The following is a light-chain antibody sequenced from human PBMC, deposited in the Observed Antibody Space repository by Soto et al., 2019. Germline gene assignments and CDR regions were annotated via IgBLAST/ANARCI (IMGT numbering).Light chain of an antibody. J-gene: IGLJ2*01. V-gene: IGLV2-11*01. CDR2: DVS. CDR1: TSAVGGSNY. CDR3: CSYAGSYTFEV. Sequence: QSALTQLRSVSGSPGQSVTISCTRTTSAVGGSNYVFWYQQHPGKAPKLMIYDVSKRPSGVPDRFSGSKSGNTASLTISGLQAEDEADYYCCSYAGSYTFEVFGGGTKLTVL.